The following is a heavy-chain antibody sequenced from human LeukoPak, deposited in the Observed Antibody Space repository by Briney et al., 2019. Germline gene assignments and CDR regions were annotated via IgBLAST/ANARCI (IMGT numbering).Heavy chain of an antibody. J-gene: IGHJ4*02. CDR1: GGSIGSYY. V-gene: IGHV4-59*01. CDR3: ARGENYYDSSGYYYPFDY. D-gene: IGHD3-22*01. CDR2: IYYSGST. Sequence: PSETLSLTCTVSGGSIGSYYWSWIRQPPGKGLEWIGYIYYSGSTNYNPSLKSRVTISVDTSKNQFSLKLSSVTAADTAVYYCARGENYYDSSGYYYPFDYWGQGTLVTVSS.